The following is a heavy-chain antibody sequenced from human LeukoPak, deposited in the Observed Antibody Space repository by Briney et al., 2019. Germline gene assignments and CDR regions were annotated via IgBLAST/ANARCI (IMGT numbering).Heavy chain of an antibody. CDR2: FDPEDGET. D-gene: IGHD2-15*01. CDR1: GYTLTELS. J-gene: IGHJ4*02. V-gene: IGHV1-24*01. Sequence: AAVKVSCKVSGYTLTELSMHWVRQAPAKGLEWVGGFDPEDGETIHAQKFQVRVTMTEDTSTDTAYMELSSLRSEDTAVYYCAPPLYCSGGSCSVEASFDYWGPGSLVTVSS. CDR3: APPLYCSGGSCSVEASFDY.